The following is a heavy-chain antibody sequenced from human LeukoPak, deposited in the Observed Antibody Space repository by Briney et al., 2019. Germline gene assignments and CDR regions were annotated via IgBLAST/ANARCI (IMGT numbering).Heavy chain of an antibody. V-gene: IGHV4-34*01. D-gene: IGHD3-3*01. CDR1: GGPFSGYY. CDR2: INHSGST. J-gene: IGHJ5*02. CDR3: ARGPRNYDFWSGYFGSKWFDP. Sequence: SETLSLTCAVYGGPFSGYYWSWIRQPPGKGLEWIGEINHSGSTNYNPSLKSRVTISVDTSKNQFSLKLSSVTAADTAVHYCARGPRNYDFWSGYFGSKWFDPWGQGTLVTVSS.